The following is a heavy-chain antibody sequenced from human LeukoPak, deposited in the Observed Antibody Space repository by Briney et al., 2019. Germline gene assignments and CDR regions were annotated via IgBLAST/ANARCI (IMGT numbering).Heavy chain of an antibody. Sequence: PGGSLRLSCAASGFTVSSNYMSWVRQAPGKGLEWVSLIYSGGSTYYADSVKGRFTISRDNSKNTLYLQMNSLRAEDTAVYYCARDLGYCSGSTCYVGYFDYWGQGTLVTVSS. J-gene: IGHJ4*02. CDR1: GFTVSSNY. D-gene: IGHD2-15*01. V-gene: IGHV3-66*01. CDR2: IYSGGST. CDR3: ARDLGYCSGSTCYVGYFDY.